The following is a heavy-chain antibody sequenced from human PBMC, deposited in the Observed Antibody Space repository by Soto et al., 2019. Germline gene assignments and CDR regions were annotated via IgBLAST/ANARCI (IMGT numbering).Heavy chain of an antibody. CDR3: ARAYYYGSGSCYNHFDY. Sequence: GGSLRLSCAASGFTFSSYSMNWVRQAPGKGLEWVSSISSSSSYIYYADSVKGRFTISRDNAKNSLYLQMNSLRAEDTAVYYCARAYYYGSGSCYNHFDYWGQGTLVTVSS. V-gene: IGHV3-21*01. CDR1: GFTFSSYS. J-gene: IGHJ4*02. D-gene: IGHD3-10*01. CDR2: ISSSSSYI.